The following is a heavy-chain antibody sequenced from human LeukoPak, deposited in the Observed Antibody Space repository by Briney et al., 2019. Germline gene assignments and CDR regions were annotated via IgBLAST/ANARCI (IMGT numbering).Heavy chain of an antibody. CDR3: ASLGMVATWWVTTPFDY. J-gene: IGHJ4*02. Sequence: GGSLRLSCAASGFTFSTYAMSWVRQAPGKGLEWVSAISGSSGSTSYADSVKGRFTISRDNSKNTVYLQMNSLRAEDTAVYYCASLGMVATWWVTTPFDYWGQGTLVTVSS. CDR2: ISGSSGST. CDR1: GFTFSTYA. D-gene: IGHD5-12*01. V-gene: IGHV3-23*01.